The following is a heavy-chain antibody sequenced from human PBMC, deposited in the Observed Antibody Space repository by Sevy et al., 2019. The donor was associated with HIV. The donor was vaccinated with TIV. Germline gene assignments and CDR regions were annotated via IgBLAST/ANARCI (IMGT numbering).Heavy chain of an antibody. D-gene: IGHD2-21*02. CDR3: TIATYCGGDCFLDY. J-gene: IGHJ4*02. Sequence: SETLSLTCTVSGGSISSGIYYWSWIRQPAGKGLEWIGRFYTSGSTNYNPSLKSRVTMSIDTSKNQFSLMLSSVTAADTAVYYCTIATYCGGDCFLDYWGLGTLVTVSS. CDR2: FYTSGST. V-gene: IGHV4-61*02. CDR1: GGSISSGIYY.